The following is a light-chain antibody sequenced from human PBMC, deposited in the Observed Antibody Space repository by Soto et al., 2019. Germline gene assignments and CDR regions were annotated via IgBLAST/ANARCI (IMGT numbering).Light chain of an antibody. CDR3: QQYDTQVT. Sequence: DIQMTQSPSPLSASVGDRITITCRAMQSICRWLAWYQQKARIGPKLLSYDASTLQSGVPSRFRGSGSGTDLTLTIPSLQADDFATYYCQQYDTQVTFGGGTKVEIK. V-gene: IGKV1-5*01. CDR1: QSICRW. CDR2: DAS. J-gene: IGKJ4*01.